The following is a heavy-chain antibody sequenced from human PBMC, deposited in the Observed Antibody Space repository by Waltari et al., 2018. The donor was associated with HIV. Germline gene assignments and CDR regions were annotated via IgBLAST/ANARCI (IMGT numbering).Heavy chain of an antibody. D-gene: IGHD1-1*01. CDR1: GFIFDSYW. Sequence: DVQLVESGGGLVQPGGSMRLSCGASGFIFDSYWMFWVRQAPGEGLVWVARIKTDGTNTTYADSVKGRFVISRDNAKNTLFLQMNSLRVEDTAVYYCTRTLQDLYFFDEWGQGTLVTVSS. J-gene: IGHJ4*02. V-gene: IGHV3-74*01. CDR2: IKTDGTNT. CDR3: TRTLQDLYFFDE.